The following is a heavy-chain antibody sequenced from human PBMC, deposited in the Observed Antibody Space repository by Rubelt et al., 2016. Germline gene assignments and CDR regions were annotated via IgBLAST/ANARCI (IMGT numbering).Heavy chain of an antibody. CDR2: IGSFSGQT. V-gene: IGHV1-18*01. J-gene: IGHJ4*02. CDR1: GYNFRSYG. Sequence: QVQLVQSGAEVKKPGASVKVSCKASGYNFRSYGITWVRQAPGQGLEWMGWIGSFSGQTHYNQKFQGRVTMTTDTSTNRAYMELRSLGSDGTAMYYCARDQAPYDYWGQGTQVTVSS. CDR3: ARDQAPYDY.